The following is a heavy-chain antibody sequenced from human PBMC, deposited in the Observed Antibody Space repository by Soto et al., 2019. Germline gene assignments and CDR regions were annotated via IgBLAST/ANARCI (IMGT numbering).Heavy chain of an antibody. CDR3: VKDESINWYSGHFRH. J-gene: IGHJ1*01. CDR1: GFTFDDYA. Sequence: EVQLVESGGGLVQPGRSLRLSCAASGFTFDDYAMHWVRQVPGKGLEWVSGINWNSGSIGYGDSVKGRFAISRDNGKNPLHMKMNSLSAEDTAFYYCVKDESINWYSGHFRHWGQGTLVTVSS. D-gene: IGHD6-13*01. V-gene: IGHV3-9*01. CDR2: INWNSGSI.